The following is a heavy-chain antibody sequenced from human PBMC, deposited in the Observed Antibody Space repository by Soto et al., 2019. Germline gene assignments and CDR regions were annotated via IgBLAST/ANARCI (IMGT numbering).Heavy chain of an antibody. J-gene: IGHJ6*02. D-gene: IGHD3-3*01. Sequence: GASVKVSCKASGYTFTSYGISWVRQAPGQGLEWMGWISAYNGNTNYAQKLQGRVTMTTDTSTSTAYMELRSLRSDDTAVYYCARGKYYDFWSGYYTGYYRYGMDVWGQGTTVTVSS. CDR2: ISAYNGNT. V-gene: IGHV1-18*01. CDR3: ARGKYYDFWSGYYTGYYRYGMDV. CDR1: GYTFTSYG.